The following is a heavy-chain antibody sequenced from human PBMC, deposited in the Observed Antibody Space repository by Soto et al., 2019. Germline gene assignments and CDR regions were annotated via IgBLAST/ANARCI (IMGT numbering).Heavy chain of an antibody. CDR3: AKDPGGLPTVDY. J-gene: IGHJ4*02. CDR2: VSGSGGST. CDR1: GFTFSSYA. Sequence: EVKMLESVGGLVQPGGSLRLSCAASGFTFSSYAMSWVRPAPGKGLEWVSAVSGSGGSTYYADSVKGRFTISRDNSKNRLYLQMNILRAEDTAVYYCAKDPGGLPTVDYWGQGTLVTVSS. V-gene: IGHV3-23*01. D-gene: IGHD3-10*01.